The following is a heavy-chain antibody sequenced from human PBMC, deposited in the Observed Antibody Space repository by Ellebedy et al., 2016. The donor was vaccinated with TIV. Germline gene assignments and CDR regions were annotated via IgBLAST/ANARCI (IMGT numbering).Heavy chain of an antibody. CDR3: ARAVVDYGDYGYYGYYFDY. CDR1: GFTFTRYW. Sequence: GGSLRLSCAASGFTFTRYWMTWVRQAPGKGLEWVANIKQDGSEKYYVDSVKGRFTISRDNAKNSLYLQMNSLRAEDTAVYYCARAVVDYGDYGYYGYYFDYWGQGTLVTVSS. J-gene: IGHJ4*02. D-gene: IGHD4-17*01. CDR2: IKQDGSEK. V-gene: IGHV3-7*03.